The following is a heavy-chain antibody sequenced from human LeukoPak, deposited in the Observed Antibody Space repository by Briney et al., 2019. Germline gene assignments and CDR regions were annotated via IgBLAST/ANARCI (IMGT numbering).Heavy chain of an antibody. CDR3: AREGGFYRPLDY. J-gene: IGHJ4*02. D-gene: IGHD3-3*01. CDR2: VHLDGRT. CDR1: GGSISTTNW. Sequence: SGTLSLICGVSGGSISTTNWWPWVRQPPGKGLEWIGEVHLDGRTNYNPSLESRLTMSVDLSENHISLKLTSVTAADTAVYYCAREGGFYRPLDYSGQGTLVTVSS. V-gene: IGHV4-4*02.